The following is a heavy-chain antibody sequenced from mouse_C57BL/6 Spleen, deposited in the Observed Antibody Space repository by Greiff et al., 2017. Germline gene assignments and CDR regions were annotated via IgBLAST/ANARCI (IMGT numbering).Heavy chain of an antibody. V-gene: IGHV1-69*01. Sequence: VQLQQPGAELVMPGASVKLSCKASGYTFTSYWMHWVKQRPGQGLEWIGEIDPSDSYTNYNQKFKGKSTLTVDKSSSTAYMQLSSLTSEDSAVYYCARGGVTTEWYFDVWGTGTTVTVSS. D-gene: IGHD2-2*01. J-gene: IGHJ1*03. CDR1: GYTFTSYW. CDR3: ARGGVTTEWYFDV. CDR2: IDPSDSYT.